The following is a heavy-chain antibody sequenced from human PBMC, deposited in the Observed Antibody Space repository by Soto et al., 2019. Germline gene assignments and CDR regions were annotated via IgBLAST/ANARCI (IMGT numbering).Heavy chain of an antibody. CDR2: IKSKTDGGTT. V-gene: IGHV3-15*01. CDR1: GFTFSNAW. J-gene: IGHJ3*01. D-gene: IGHD2-8*02. Sequence: GESLRLSCAASGFTFSNAWMSWVRQAPGKGLEWVGRIKSKTDGGTTDYAAPVKGRFTISRDDSKNTLYLQMNSLKTEDTAVYYCTTIIWGVPPVPHYWSAFSGQTTM. CDR3: TTIIWGVPPVPHYWSAF.